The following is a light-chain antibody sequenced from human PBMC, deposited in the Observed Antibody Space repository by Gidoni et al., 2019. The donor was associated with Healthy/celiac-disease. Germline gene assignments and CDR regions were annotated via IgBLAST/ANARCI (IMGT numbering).Light chain of an antibody. V-gene: IGKV3-20*01. CDR1: QSVSSSY. CDR2: GAS. CDR3: QQYGSSPRT. Sequence: DIVFTQSPGTLSLSPGERATLSCRASQSVSSSYLAWYQQKPGQAPRLLIYGASSRATGIPDRFSGSGSGTDFTLTISRLEPEDFAVYYCQQYGSSPRTFXPXTKVDIK. J-gene: IGKJ3*01.